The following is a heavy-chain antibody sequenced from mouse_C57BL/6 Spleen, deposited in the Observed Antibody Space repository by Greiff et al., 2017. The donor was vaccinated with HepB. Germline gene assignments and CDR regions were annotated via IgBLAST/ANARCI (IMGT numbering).Heavy chain of an antibody. CDR2: INPNYGTT. CDR1: GYSFTDYN. Sequence: VQLQQSGPELVKPGASVKISCKASGYSFTDYNMNWVKQSNGKSLEWIGVINPNYGTTSYNQKFKGKATLTVDHSSSTAYMQLNSLTSEDSAVYYCALTGDYGSSYWFAYWGQGTLVTVSA. CDR3: ALTGDYGSSYWFAY. D-gene: IGHD1-1*01. J-gene: IGHJ3*01. V-gene: IGHV1-39*01.